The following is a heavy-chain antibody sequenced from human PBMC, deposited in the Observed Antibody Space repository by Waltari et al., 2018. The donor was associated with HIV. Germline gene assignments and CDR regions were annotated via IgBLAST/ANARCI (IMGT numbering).Heavy chain of an antibody. J-gene: IGHJ6*02. D-gene: IGHD2-2*01. CDR3: AKDAASIHYYGMDV. CDR1: GFHFDHYA. CDR2: ISWNSDII. V-gene: IGHV3-9*01. Sequence: EMQLVESGGGLVQPGRSLRLSCAASGFHFDHYAMYWARQAPGKGLEWVSGISWNSDIIGYADSVKGRFTISRDNAKNSLYLQMNSLGAEDTALYYCAKDAASIHYYGMDVWGQGTTVTVS.